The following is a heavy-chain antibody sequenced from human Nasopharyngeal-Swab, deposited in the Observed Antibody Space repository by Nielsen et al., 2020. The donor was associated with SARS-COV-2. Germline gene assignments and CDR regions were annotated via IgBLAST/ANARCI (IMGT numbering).Heavy chain of an antibody. Sequence: GGSLRLSCAASGFTVSSNYMSWVRQAPGKGLEWVSVIYSGGSTYYADSVKGRFTISRDNSKNTLYPQMNSLRAEDTAVYYCARDRGYSYGYSYYYYGMDVWGQGTTVTVSS. D-gene: IGHD5-18*01. CDR3: ARDRGYSYGYSYYYYGMDV. J-gene: IGHJ6*02. CDR1: GFTVSSNY. CDR2: IYSGGST. V-gene: IGHV3-53*01.